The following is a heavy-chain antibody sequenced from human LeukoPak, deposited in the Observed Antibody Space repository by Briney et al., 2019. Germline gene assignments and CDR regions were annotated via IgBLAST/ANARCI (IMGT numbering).Heavy chain of an antibody. J-gene: IGHJ4*02. CDR3: ARHKTDPQWLVLTDFDY. CDR2: IYYSGST. CDR1: GGSISSSSYY. Sequence: PSETLSLTCTVSGGSISSSSYYWGWIRQPPGKGLEWIGSIYYSGSTYYNPSLKGRVTISVDTSKNQFSLKLSSVTAADTAVYYCARHKTDPQWLVLTDFDYWGQGTLVTVSS. D-gene: IGHD6-19*01. V-gene: IGHV4-39*01.